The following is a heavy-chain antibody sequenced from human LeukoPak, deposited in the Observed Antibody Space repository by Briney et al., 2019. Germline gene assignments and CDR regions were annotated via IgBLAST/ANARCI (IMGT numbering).Heavy chain of an antibody. J-gene: IGHJ4*02. CDR3: ARDISPTYFGSFDY. V-gene: IGHV3-30*03. Sequence: PGRSLRLSCAASGFTFSHCGMHWVRQAPGKGLEWVALISYEGSRTFYADSVKGRFTISRDNSKNTLYLQMNSLRAEDTAIYYCARDISPTYFGSFDYWGQGTLVAVSS. D-gene: IGHD2/OR15-2a*01. CDR1: GFTFSHCG. CDR2: ISYEGSRT.